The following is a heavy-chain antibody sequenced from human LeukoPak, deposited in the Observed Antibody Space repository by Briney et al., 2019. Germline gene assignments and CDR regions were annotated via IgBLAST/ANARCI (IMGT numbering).Heavy chain of an antibody. CDR2: TYSGGST. D-gene: IGHD3-9*01. CDR1: GFTFSNYA. V-gene: IGHV3-66*01. CDR3: ARDRYFDWLYPIDY. J-gene: IGHJ4*02. Sequence: GGSLRLSCAASGFTFSNYALSWVRQAPGKGLEWVSVTYSGGSTYYADSVKGRCTISRDNSKNTLYLQMNSLRAEDTAVYYCARDRYFDWLYPIDYWGQGTLVTVSS.